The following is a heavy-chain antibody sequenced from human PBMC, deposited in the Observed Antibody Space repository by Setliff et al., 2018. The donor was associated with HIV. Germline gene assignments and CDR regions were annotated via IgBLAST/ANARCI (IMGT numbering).Heavy chain of an antibody. J-gene: IGHJ6*02. CDR3: ARDPNYMDV. CDR1: GGSISDYY. CDR2: IYTGGST. V-gene: IGHV4-4*07. Sequence: SETLSLTCSVSGGSISDYYWSWVRQPAGKGLEWIGRIYTGGSTKFNPSLGGRASLSVDKSNNQVSLKLTSVTAADTAIYYCARDPNYMDVWGQGTTVTAP.